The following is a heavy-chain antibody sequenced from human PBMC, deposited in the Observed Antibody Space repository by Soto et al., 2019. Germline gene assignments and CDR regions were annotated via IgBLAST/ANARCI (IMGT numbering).Heavy chain of an antibody. J-gene: IGHJ4*02. Sequence: PGESLKISCKGSGYSFASHWVAWVRQMPEKGLEWIGTIYPGDSDTKYSSAFRGHVTISADTSVSTAYLQLRSLEATDSAIYYCARYSGSYWHYLDFWGQGTLVTVSS. CDR1: GYSFASHW. CDR3: ARYSGSYWHYLDF. V-gene: IGHV5-51*01. CDR2: IYPGDSDT. D-gene: IGHD1-26*01.